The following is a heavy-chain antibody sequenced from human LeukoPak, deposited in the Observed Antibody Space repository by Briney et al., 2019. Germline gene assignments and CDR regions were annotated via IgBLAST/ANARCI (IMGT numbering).Heavy chain of an antibody. J-gene: IGHJ4*02. V-gene: IGHV4-30-4*01. CDR3: ARENPYYFDY. Sequence: SETLSLTCTVSGGSISSDDYYWSWIRQPPGKGLEWIGYIYYSGSTYYNPSLKSRVTISVDTSKNQFSLKLSSVTAADTAVYYCARENPYYFDYWGQGTLVTVSS. CDR1: GGSISSDDYY. CDR2: IYYSGST.